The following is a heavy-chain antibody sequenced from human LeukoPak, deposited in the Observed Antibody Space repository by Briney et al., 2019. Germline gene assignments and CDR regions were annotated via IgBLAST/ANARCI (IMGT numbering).Heavy chain of an antibody. CDR1: GFTFHSYG. J-gene: IGHJ5*02. D-gene: IGHD1-26*01. CDR2: IRYDGSNK. Sequence: GGSLRLSCAASGFTFHSYGMHWVRQAPGKGLAWVAVIRYDGSNKYYADSVKGRFTISRDNSKNTLYLQMNSLRAEDTAVYYCAKGSISGIVGATDPNWFDPWGQGTLVTVSS. CDR3: AKGSISGIVGATDPNWFDP. V-gene: IGHV3-33*06.